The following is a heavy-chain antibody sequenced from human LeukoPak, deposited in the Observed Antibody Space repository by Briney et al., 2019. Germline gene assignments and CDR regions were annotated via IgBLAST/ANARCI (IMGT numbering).Heavy chain of an antibody. V-gene: IGHV3-48*01. Sequence: PGGSLRLSCAASGFTFSSYSMNWVRQAPGKGLEWVSYISSSSSTIYYADSVKGRFTISRDNSKNTLYLQMNSLRAEDTAVYYCVRETYYYGSSGYEVIGNFDYWGQGTLVAVSS. CDR2: ISSSSSTI. J-gene: IGHJ4*02. D-gene: IGHD3-22*01. CDR3: VRETYYYGSSGYEVIGNFDY. CDR1: GFTFSSYS.